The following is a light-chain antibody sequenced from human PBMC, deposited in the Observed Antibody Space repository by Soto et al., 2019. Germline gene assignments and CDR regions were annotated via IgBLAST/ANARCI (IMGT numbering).Light chain of an antibody. J-gene: IGKJ1*01. V-gene: IGKV1-5*03. CDR3: QQYKTSPWT. CDR1: QSIGNW. Sequence: IRMTQAPATQSSSVGDRVSITCRASQSIGNWLAWYKQKPGRAPKFLMSEASSLESGVPSRVRGSGSGTEFTLTISGLKPDDFETYYCQQYKTSPWTFGQGTKVYIK. CDR2: EAS.